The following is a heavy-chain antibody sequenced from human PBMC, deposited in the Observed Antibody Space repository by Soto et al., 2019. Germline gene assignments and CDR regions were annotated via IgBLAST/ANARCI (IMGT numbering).Heavy chain of an antibody. CDR3: VRSVPAATWQYSGMDV. Sequence: QVRLQESGPGLVEPSGTLSLTCAVSGDSVSSSSCWSWVRQAPGKGLEWIGEIYHSGTFNYNPSLARRVSVSVDKSRNQLALNLKSVTAADTAVYYCVRSVPAATWQYSGMDVWGQGTTVTVSS. CDR2: IYHSGTF. D-gene: IGHD2-2*01. CDR1: GDSVSSSSC. V-gene: IGHV4-4*02. J-gene: IGHJ6*02.